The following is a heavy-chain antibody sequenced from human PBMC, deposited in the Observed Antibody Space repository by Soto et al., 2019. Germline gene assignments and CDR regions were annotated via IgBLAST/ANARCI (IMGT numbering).Heavy chain of an antibody. J-gene: IGHJ4*02. V-gene: IGHV3-30*18. CDR2: ISYDGSNK. D-gene: IGHD5-12*01. Sequence: QVQLVESGGGVVQPGRSLRLSCEASGFSLSTYGMHWVRQAPGKGLEWVAVISYDGSNKYHADSVKGRFTISRDNSRKTLYLQMNTLRLYDTAVYYCAKDVPRYSGIDFSQWCQGTLVTVSS. CDR3: AKDVPRYSGIDFSQ. CDR1: GFSLSTYG.